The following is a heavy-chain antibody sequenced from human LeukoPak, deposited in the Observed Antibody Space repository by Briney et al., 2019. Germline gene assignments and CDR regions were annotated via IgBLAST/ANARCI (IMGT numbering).Heavy chain of an antibody. CDR3: ARASRDGYNQNFDH. D-gene: IGHD5-24*01. J-gene: IGHJ4*02. CDR1: GYDFSTYW. CDR2: IYPGGSET. V-gene: IGHV5-51*01. Sequence: PGESLKISCKGLGYDFSTYWSAWVRQRPGKGLEWMGIIYPGGSETRYDPSFQGQVTISADRSTSTAYLQWSSLRASDTAMYYCARASRDGYNQNFDHWGQGTLVTVSS.